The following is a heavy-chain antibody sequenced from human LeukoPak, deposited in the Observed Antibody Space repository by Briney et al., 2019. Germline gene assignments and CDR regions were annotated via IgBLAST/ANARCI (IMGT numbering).Heavy chain of an antibody. D-gene: IGHD3-22*01. CDR3: AKAHSRRSMIVVVITEDDAFDI. CDR1: GYSLTELS. J-gene: IGHJ3*02. V-gene: IGHV1-24*01. CDR2: FDPGDAET. Sequence: ASVKVSCKVSGYSLTELSMHWVRQTLGKGLEWMGAFDPGDAETIYAQKFQGRVTLTEDTSTDTAYMELTSLRAEDTAVYYCAKAHSRRSMIVVVITEDDAFDIWGQGTMVTVSS.